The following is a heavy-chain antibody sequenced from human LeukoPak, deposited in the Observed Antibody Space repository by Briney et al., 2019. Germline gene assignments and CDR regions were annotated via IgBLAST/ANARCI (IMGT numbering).Heavy chain of an antibody. CDR2: INPNSGGT. Sequence: ASVKVSCKASGSTFTGYYMHWVRQAPGQGLEWMGWINPNSGGTNYAQKFQGRVTMTRDTSISTAYMELSRLRSDDTAVYYCARDIVLKDSSGYYDYWGQGTLVTVSS. D-gene: IGHD3-22*01. V-gene: IGHV1-2*02. CDR3: ARDIVLKDSSGYYDY. J-gene: IGHJ4*02. CDR1: GSTFTGYY.